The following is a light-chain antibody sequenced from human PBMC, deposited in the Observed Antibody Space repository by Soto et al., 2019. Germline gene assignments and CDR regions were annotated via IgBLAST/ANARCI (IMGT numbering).Light chain of an antibody. CDR3: QQLYRYSS. CDR2: GAS. V-gene: IGKV1-9*01. CDR1: QDISRY. Sequence: DIQLTQSPSFVSASVGERVTITCRASQDISRYLAWYQQKPGEAPKLLISGASTLQGGVPSRFSGSRFGTAFTLTVSNLLTEGFATYYCQQLYRYSSFGQGTRLENK. J-gene: IGKJ5*01.